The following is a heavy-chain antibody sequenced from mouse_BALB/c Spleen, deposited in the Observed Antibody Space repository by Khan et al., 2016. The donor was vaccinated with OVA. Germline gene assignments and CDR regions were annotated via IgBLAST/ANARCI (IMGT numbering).Heavy chain of an antibody. CDR3: ARTARIKY. CDR2: ISYSGRT. Sequence: EVQLVESGPGLVKPSQSLSLTCTVTGYSITSGYGWNWIRQFPGNKLEWMGYISYSGRTNYNPSLNSRISITRDTSKNQFFLQLNSVTTEDTATYYCARTARIKYWGQGTTLTVSS. V-gene: IGHV3-2*02. J-gene: IGHJ2*01. CDR1: GYSITSGYG. D-gene: IGHD1-2*01.